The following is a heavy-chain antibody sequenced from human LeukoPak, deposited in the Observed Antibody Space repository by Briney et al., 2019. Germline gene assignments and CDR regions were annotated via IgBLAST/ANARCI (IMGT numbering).Heavy chain of an antibody. CDR2: IYYSGST. CDR3: ARHEVGAVLPLFDC. Sequence: SETLSLTCTVSGGSISSYYWSWIRQPPGKGLEWIGYIYYSGSTNYNPSLKSRVTISVDTSKNQFSLKLSSVTAADTAVYYCARHEVGAVLPLFDCWGQGTLVTVSS. D-gene: IGHD1-26*01. J-gene: IGHJ4*02. V-gene: IGHV4-59*08. CDR1: GGSISSYY.